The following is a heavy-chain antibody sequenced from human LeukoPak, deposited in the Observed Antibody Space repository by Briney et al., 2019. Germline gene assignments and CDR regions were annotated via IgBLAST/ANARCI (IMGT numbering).Heavy chain of an antibody. J-gene: IGHJ4*02. V-gene: IGHV3-21*01. Sequence: GGSLRLSCAASGFTFSSYSMNWVRQAPGKGLEWVSSISSSSSYIYYADSVKGRFTISRDNAKNSLYLQMNSLRAEDTAVYYCANAIVGAILPFDYWGQGTLVTVSS. CDR2: ISSSSSYI. CDR3: ANAIVGAILPFDY. CDR1: GFTFSSYS. D-gene: IGHD1-26*01.